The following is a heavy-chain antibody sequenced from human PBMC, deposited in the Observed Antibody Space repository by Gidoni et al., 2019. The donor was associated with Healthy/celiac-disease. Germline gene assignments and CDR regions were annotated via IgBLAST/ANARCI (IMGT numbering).Heavy chain of an antibody. CDR3: ARASYGDYDGTCWFDP. D-gene: IGHD4-17*01. Sequence: QLQLQESGPGLVKPSQPLSLTCTVSGGSISSGGYYWSWIRQHPGKGLEWIGYIYYSGSTYYNPSLKSRVTISVDTSKNQFSLKLSSVTAADTAVYYCARASYGDYDGTCWFDPWGQGTLVTVSS. CDR1: GGSISSGGYY. J-gene: IGHJ5*02. CDR2: IYYSGST. V-gene: IGHV4-31*03.